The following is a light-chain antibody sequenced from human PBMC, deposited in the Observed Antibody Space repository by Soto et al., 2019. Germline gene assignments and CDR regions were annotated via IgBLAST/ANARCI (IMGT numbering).Light chain of an antibody. J-gene: IGKJ4*01. Sequence: ILMTQSPATLSASPGERATLSCRASRSISNNVAWYQHKPGQDPKLLLYGASTRATGIPARVSASGSVTEYSLTISSLQSEEFAVYYCQQYNEWPPLTFGGGSKVEF. CDR3: QQYNEWPPLT. CDR2: GAS. CDR1: RSISNN. V-gene: IGKV3-15*01.